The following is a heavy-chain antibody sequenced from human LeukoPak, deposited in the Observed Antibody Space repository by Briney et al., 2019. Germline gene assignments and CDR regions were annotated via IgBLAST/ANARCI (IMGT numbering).Heavy chain of an antibody. D-gene: IGHD6-13*01. Sequence: GGSLRLSCAASGFTFSNYAMHWVRQAPGKGLGWVSGISWNSGITGYADSVKGRFTISRDNAKNSLYLQMNSLKAEDMALYYCAKDGYSSSWYRVDYWGQGTLVTVSS. CDR1: GFTFSNYA. CDR2: ISWNSGIT. V-gene: IGHV3-9*03. CDR3: AKDGYSSSWYRVDY. J-gene: IGHJ4*02.